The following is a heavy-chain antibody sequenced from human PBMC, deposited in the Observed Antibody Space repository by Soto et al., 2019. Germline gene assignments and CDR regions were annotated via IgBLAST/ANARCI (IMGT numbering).Heavy chain of an antibody. V-gene: IGHV1-18*01. D-gene: IGHD6-19*01. CDR3: ARALESSGWTLKGANPFQH. CDR2: ISAYNGNT. J-gene: IGHJ1*01. CDR1: GYTFTSYG. Sequence: ASVKVSXKASGYTFTSYGISWVRQAPGQGLEWMGWISAYNGNTNYAQKLQGRGTMTTDTSTSTAYMELRSLRSEDTAVSYCARALESSGWTLKGANPFQHWGKGSLVTVSS.